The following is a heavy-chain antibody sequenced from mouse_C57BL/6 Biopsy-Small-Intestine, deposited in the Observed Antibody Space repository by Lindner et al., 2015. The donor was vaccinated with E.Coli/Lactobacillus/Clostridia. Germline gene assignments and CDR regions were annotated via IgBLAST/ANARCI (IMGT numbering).Heavy chain of an antibody. CDR3: AREWGYSNYFDY. CDR1: GFNIKDDY. D-gene: IGHD2-5*01. Sequence: VQLQESGAELVRPGASVKLSCTASGFNIKDDYMHWVKQRPEQGLEWIGRIDPANGNTKYAPKFQDKATITADTSSNTAYLQLSSLTSEDTAVYYYAREWGYSNYFDYWGQGTTLTVSS. J-gene: IGHJ2*01. V-gene: IGHV14-3*01. CDR2: IDPANGNT.